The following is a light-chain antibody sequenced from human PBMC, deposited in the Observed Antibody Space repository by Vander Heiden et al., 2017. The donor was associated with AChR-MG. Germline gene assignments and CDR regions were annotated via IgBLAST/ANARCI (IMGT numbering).Light chain of an antibody. CDR2: DVS. Sequence: QSALTPPASVSGSPGQAITISCTGTSSDVGGYNYVSWYQQHPGKAPKLMIYDVSKRPSGVSNRFSGSKSGNTASLTISGLQAEDEADYYCSSYTSSSTPWVFGGGTKLTVL. V-gene: IGLV2-14*01. J-gene: IGLJ3*02. CDR3: SSYTSSSTPWV. CDR1: SSDVGGYNY.